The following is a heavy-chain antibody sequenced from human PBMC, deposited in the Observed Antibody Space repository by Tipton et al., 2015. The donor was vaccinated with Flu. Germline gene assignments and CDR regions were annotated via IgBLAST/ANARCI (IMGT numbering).Heavy chain of an antibody. Sequence: LRLSCTVSGGSISSYYWSWIRQPAGKEPEWIGRIHTSGTTYYKPSLKSRVTISLDTSKNHFSLRLTSVTAADTALYFCARAESSLWAGHYYGLDVWGQGTTVTVSS. J-gene: IGHJ6*02. V-gene: IGHV4-4*07. D-gene: IGHD6-19*01. CDR1: GGSISSYY. CDR2: IHTSGTT. CDR3: ARAESSLWAGHYYGLDV.